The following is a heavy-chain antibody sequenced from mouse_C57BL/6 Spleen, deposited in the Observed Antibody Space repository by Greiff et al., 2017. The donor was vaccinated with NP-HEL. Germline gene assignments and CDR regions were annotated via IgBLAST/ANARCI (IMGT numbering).Heavy chain of an antibody. J-gene: IGHJ2*01. V-gene: IGHV1-61*01. Sequence: QVQLKQPGAELVRPGSSVKLSCKASGYTFTSYWMDWVKQRPGQGLEWIGNIYPSDSETHYNQKFKDKATLTVDKSSSTAYMQLSSLTSEDSAVYYCASRPVVADYFDYWGQGTTLTVSS. CDR2: IYPSDSET. CDR1: GYTFTSYW. D-gene: IGHD1-1*01. CDR3: ASRPVVADYFDY.